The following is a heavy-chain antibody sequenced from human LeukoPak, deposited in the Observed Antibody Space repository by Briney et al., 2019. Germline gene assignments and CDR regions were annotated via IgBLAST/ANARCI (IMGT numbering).Heavy chain of an antibody. D-gene: IGHD3-22*01. Sequence: PGGSLRLSCAASGFTFSSSAMSWVRQAPGKGLEWVSTIRGSSGSTYYADSVKGRFTISRDNSKNTLYLQMNSLRAEDTAVYYCAKARLVVSSPSDAFDIWGQGTMVTASS. J-gene: IGHJ3*02. V-gene: IGHV3-23*01. CDR3: AKARLVVSSPSDAFDI. CDR1: GFTFSSSA. CDR2: IRGSSGST.